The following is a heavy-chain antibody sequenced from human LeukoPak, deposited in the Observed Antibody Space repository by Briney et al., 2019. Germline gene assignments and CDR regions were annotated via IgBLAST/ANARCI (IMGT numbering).Heavy chain of an antibody. D-gene: IGHD5-18*01. J-gene: IGHJ4*02. CDR1: GYTLTELS. Sequence: ASVKVSCKVSGYTLTELSMHWVRQAPGKGLEWMGGFGPEDGETIYAQKFQGRVTMTEDTSTDTAYMELSSLRSEDTAVYYCATGVQLWLGWPFDYWGQGTLVTVSS. V-gene: IGHV1-24*01. CDR3: ATGVQLWLGWPFDY. CDR2: FGPEDGET.